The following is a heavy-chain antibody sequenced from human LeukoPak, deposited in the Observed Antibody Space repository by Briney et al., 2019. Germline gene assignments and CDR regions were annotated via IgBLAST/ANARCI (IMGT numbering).Heavy chain of an antibody. CDR3: ARDSRAAPIY. V-gene: IGHV3-7*01. J-gene: IGHJ4*02. CDR1: GFTFSSYW. Sequence: GGSLRLSCAASGFTFSSYWMSWVRQAPGKGLEWVANIKQDGSEEYYVDSMKGRFTISRDNAKNSLYLQMSSLRAEDTAVYYCARDSRAAPIYWGQGTLVTVSS. D-gene: IGHD6-6*01. CDR2: IKQDGSEE.